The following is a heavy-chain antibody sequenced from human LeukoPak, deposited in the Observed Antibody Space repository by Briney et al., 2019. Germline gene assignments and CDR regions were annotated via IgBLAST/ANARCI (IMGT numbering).Heavy chain of an antibody. Sequence: SETLSLTCTVSGNSISSGDNYWSWIRQPAGKGVEWIGRIYTSGSTNYNPALKSRATISGDTSKNQVSLRLSSVTAADTAVYYCARASYSYDINGWVPFDYWGQGTLVTVSS. CDR3: ARASYSYDINGWVPFDY. CDR2: IYTSGST. D-gene: IGHD3-22*01. J-gene: IGHJ4*02. CDR1: GNSISSGDNY. V-gene: IGHV4-61*02.